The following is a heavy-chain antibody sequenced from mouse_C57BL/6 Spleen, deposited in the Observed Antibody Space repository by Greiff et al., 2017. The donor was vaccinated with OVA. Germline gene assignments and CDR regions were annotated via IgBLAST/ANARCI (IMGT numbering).Heavy chain of an antibody. CDR3: ARSYYSNYASDSDY. CDR2: IYPGDGDT. J-gene: IGHJ2*01. V-gene: IGHV1-82*01. D-gene: IGHD2-5*01. CDR1: GYAFSSSW. Sequence: VQLQESGPELVKPGASVKISCKASGYAFSSSWMNWVKQRPGKGLEWIGRIYPGDGDTNYNGKFKGKATLTADKSSSTAYMQLSSLTSEDSAVYFCARSYYSNYASDSDYWGQGTTLTVSS.